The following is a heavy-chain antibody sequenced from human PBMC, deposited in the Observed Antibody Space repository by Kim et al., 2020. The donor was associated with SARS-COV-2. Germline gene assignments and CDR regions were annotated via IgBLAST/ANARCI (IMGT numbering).Heavy chain of an antibody. CDR1: GGSISSGGYS. CDR2: IYHSGST. CDR3: ARQCIYCSSTSCYASYFDY. J-gene: IGHJ4*02. V-gene: IGHV4-30-2*01. D-gene: IGHD2-2*01. Sequence: SETLSLTCAVSGGSISSGGYSWSWIRQPPGKGLEWIGYIYHSGSTYYNPSLKSRVTISVDRSKNQFSLKLSSVTAADTAVYYCARQCIYCSSTSCYASYFDYWGQGTLVTVSS.